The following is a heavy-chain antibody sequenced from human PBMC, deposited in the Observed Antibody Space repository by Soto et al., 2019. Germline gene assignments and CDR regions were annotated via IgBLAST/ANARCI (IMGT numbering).Heavy chain of an antibody. Sequence: GGSLRLSCAASGFTFSSFWMHWVRQAPGKGLVWVSRASPDGTSTSYADSVKGRFTISRDNAKNTLYMQMNSLRAEDTAVYYCTRHGSGDYFLFDPWGQGTLVTVSS. D-gene: IGHD4-17*01. V-gene: IGHV3-74*01. J-gene: IGHJ5*02. CDR3: TRHGSGDYFLFDP. CDR1: GFTFSSFW. CDR2: ASPDGTST.